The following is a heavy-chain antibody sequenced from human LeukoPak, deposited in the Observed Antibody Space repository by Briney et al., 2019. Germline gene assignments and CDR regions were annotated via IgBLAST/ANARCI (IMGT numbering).Heavy chain of an antibody. D-gene: IGHD3-22*01. CDR1: GGSFSSYY. Sequence: KASETLSLTCAVYGGSFSSYYWSWIRQPPGKGLEWIGEINHSGSTNYNPSLKSRVTVSVDTSKNQVSLKLSSVTAADTAVYYCARDVVGYYDSSGYPIWGQGTLVTVSS. V-gene: IGHV4-34*01. CDR3: ARDVVGYYDSSGYPI. J-gene: IGHJ4*02. CDR2: INHSGST.